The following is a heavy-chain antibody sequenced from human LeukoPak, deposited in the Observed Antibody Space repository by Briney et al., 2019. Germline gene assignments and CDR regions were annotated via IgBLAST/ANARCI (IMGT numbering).Heavy chain of an antibody. V-gene: IGHV4-39*01. CDR3: ARQTGSGLFILP. CDR1: GGSISSTSYY. D-gene: IGHD3/OR15-3a*01. CDR2: IYYSGNT. J-gene: IGHJ4*02. Sequence: SETLSLTCSVSGGSISSTSYYWGWIRQPPGKGLEWIGSIYYSGNTYYNASLKSQVSISIDTSKNQFSLKLTSVTAADTAVYYCARQTGSGLFILPGGQGTLVTVSS.